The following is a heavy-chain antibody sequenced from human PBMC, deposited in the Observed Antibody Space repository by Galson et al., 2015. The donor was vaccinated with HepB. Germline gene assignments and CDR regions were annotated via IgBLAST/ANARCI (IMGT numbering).Heavy chain of an antibody. CDR1: GGSISSSRHY. Sequence: ETLSLPCTISGGSISSSRHYWGWIRPAPGQGLEWIASIDYAGSSTHNPSRSSRLNISVDTSNDHCSLSLRSVTAADTAIYYCMRHVLGQLHTDYWGQGTLVTFAS. J-gene: IGHJ4*02. CDR3: MRHVLGQLHTDY. V-gene: IGHV4-39*01. CDR2: IDYAGSS.